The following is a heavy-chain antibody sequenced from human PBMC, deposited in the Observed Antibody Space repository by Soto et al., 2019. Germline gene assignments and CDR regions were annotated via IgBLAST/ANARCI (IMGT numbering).Heavy chain of an antibody. CDR2: ISYDGSNK. CDR1: GFTFSSYG. Sequence: GGSLRLSCAASGFTFSSYGMHWVRQAPGKELERVAVISYDGSNKYYADSVKGRFTISRDNSKNTLYLQMNSLRAEDTAVYYCAKDRTYYDFWSGYFPNWFDPWGQGTLVTVSS. J-gene: IGHJ5*02. D-gene: IGHD3-3*01. CDR3: AKDRTYYDFWSGYFPNWFDP. V-gene: IGHV3-30*18.